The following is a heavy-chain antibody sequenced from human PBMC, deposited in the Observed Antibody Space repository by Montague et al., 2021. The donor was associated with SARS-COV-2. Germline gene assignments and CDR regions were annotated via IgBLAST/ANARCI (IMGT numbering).Heavy chain of an antibody. J-gene: IGHJ4*02. D-gene: IGHD3-22*01. Sequence: SETLSLTCTVSGGSISSSVYYWGWIRQPPGKGLEWIGSIYYSGSTYYNPSLKSRVTISVDTSKNQFSLKLSSVTAADTAVYYCARHGKTRIAMIVVVIGYFDYWGQGTLVTVSS. CDR2: IYYSGST. CDR1: GGSISSSVYY. V-gene: IGHV4-39*01. CDR3: ARHGKTRIAMIVVVIGYFDY.